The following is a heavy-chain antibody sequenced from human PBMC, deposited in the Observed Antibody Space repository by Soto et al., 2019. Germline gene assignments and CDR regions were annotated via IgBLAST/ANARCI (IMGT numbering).Heavy chain of an antibody. CDR1: GGSISSGDYY. J-gene: IGHJ5*02. CDR2: TYYSGST. Sequence: SQTLSLTCTVSGGSISSGDYYWSWIRQPTGTGLDWIRYTYYSGSTYYNPSLQSRVTISVDTSKNKFSLKLSSVTAADTAVYYCARAANYEYVWGSSNWFDPWGQGTLVTVSS. CDR3: ARAANYEYVWGSSNWFDP. V-gene: IGHV4-30-4*01. D-gene: IGHD3-16*01.